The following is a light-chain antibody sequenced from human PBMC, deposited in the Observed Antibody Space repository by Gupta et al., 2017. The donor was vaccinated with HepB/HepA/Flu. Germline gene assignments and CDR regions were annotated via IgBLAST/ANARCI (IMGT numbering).Light chain of an antibody. J-gene: IGLJ2*01. CDR1: SSNIGAGYD. CDR3: QSYDSSLSGVV. CDR2: GNS. V-gene: IGLV1-40*01. Sequence: GAPGQRVTISCTGSSSNIGAGYDVHWYQQLPGTAPKLLIYGNSNRPSGVPDRFSGSKSGTSASLAITGLQAEDEADYYCQSYDSSLSGVVFGGGTKLTVL.